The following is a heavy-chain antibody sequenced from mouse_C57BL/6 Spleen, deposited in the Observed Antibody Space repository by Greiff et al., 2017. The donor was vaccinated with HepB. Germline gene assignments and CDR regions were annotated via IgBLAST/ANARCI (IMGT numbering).Heavy chain of an antibody. V-gene: IGHV5-4*03. Sequence: EVKLMESGGGLVKPGGSLKLSCAASGFTFSSYAMSWVRQTPEKRLEWVATISDGGSYTYYPDNVKGRFTISRDNAKNNLYLQMSHLKSEDTAMYYCARIYYDYEGYFDVWGTGTTVTVSS. CDR1: GFTFSSYA. CDR3: ARIYYDYEGYFDV. CDR2: ISDGGSYT. J-gene: IGHJ1*03. D-gene: IGHD2-4*01.